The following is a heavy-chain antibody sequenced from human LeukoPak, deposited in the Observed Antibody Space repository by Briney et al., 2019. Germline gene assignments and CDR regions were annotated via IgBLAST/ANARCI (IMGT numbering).Heavy chain of an antibody. D-gene: IGHD2-2*01. Sequence: SETLSLTCAVYGGSFSGYYWSWIRQPPGKGLEWIGEINHSGSTNYNPSLKSRVTISVDTSKNQFSLKLSSVTAADTAVYYCARRGFDSGCSSTSCYYMDVWGKGTTVTVS. CDR2: INHSGST. J-gene: IGHJ6*03. CDR3: ARRGFDSGCSSTSCYYMDV. V-gene: IGHV4-34*01. CDR1: GGSFSGYY.